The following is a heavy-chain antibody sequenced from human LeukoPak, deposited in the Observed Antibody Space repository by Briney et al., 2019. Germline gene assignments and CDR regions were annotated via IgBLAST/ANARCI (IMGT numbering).Heavy chain of an antibody. Sequence: EPSETLSLTCTVSGGSISSYYWSWIRQPPGKGLEWIGHIYYSGSTNYNPSLKSRVTISVDTSKNQFSLKLSSVTAADTAVYYCARDFPGYGFDYWGQGTLVTVSS. CDR2: IYYSGST. D-gene: IGHD1-1*01. J-gene: IGHJ4*02. V-gene: IGHV4-59*01. CDR3: ARDFPGYGFDY. CDR1: GGSISSYY.